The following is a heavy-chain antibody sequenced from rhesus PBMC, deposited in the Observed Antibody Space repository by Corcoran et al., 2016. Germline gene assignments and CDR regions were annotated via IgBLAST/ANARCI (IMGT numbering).Heavy chain of an antibody. Sequence: QVQLQESGPGLVKPSETLSPTCAVSGGSISSSYYYWSWIPPAPRKGLEWIGYISYSGSTSYNPSLKIRVTISRDTSKNQFSLKLSSVTAADTAVYYCARGYSGSYYYWGQGALVTVSS. CDR3: ARGYSGSYYY. D-gene: IGHD3-16*01. CDR1: GGSISSSYYY. CDR2: ISYSGST. J-gene: IGHJ4*01. V-gene: IGHV4-122*02.